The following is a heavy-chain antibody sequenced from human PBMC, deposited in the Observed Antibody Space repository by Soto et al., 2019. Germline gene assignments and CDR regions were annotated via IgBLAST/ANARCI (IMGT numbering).Heavy chain of an antibody. V-gene: IGHV4-59*08. CDR1: AVSISDGY. D-gene: IGHD4-17*01. CDR2: IHYTGTT. Sequence: SATLPLTCTVSAVSISDGYWNWIRQPPGKGLEWIGNIHYTGTTKYNPSFKIRVTISVDTSKNHFSLRLSSVTAADTAVYWWARRMSDDYGNRVEPRGQGILVTVS. J-gene: IGHJ5*02. CDR3: ARRMSDDYGNRVEP.